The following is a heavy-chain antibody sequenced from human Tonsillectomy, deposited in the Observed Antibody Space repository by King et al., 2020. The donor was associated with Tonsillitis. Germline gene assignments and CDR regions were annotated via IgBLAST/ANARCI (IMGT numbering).Heavy chain of an antibody. Sequence: VQLQESGPGLVKPSETLSLNCTVSGGSINSHYWSWIRQPPGKGLEWIGYIYYSGSTNYNPSLESRVIISVDTSKNQVSLKLSSVTAADTAVYYCARGVTIFGVVIMSWFDPGGQGTLVTVSS. J-gene: IGHJ5*02. CDR2: IYYSGST. V-gene: IGHV4-59*11. CDR3: ARGVTIFGVVIMSWFDP. CDR1: GGSINSHY. D-gene: IGHD3-3*01.